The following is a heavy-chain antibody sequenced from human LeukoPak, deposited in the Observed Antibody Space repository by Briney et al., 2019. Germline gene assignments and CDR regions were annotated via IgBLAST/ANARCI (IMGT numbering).Heavy chain of an antibody. Sequence: GASVKVSCKASGYTFTSYGINWVRQATGQGLEWMGWMNPNSGNTGYAQKFQGRVTITRNTSISTAYMELSSLRSEDTAVYYCALTTSGYSYGYWGYYYYMDVWGKGTTVTVSS. CDR1: GYTFTSYG. CDR3: ALTTSGYSYGYWGYYYYMDV. D-gene: IGHD5-18*01. CDR2: MNPNSGNT. V-gene: IGHV1-8*03. J-gene: IGHJ6*03.